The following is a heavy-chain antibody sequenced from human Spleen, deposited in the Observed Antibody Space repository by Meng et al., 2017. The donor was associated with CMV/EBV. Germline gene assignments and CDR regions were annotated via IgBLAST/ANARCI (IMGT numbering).Heavy chain of an antibody. V-gene: IGHV4-38-2*01. CDR2: IYHSGST. D-gene: IGHD4-23*01. CDR1: GGSFSGYY. Sequence: GSLRLSCAVYGGSFSGYYWGWIRQPPGKGLEWIGSIYHSGSTYYNPSLKSRVTISVDTSKNQFSLKLSSVTAADTAVYYCARYSGTIDYWGQGTLVTVSS. CDR3: ARYSGTIDY. J-gene: IGHJ4*02.